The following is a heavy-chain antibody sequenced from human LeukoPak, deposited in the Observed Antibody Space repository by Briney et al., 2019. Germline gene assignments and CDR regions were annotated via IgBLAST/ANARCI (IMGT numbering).Heavy chain of an antibody. D-gene: IGHD2-15*01. CDR3: GRDALVGYFSYYYMDV. CDR2: IYYNGST. V-gene: IGHV4-59*01. Sequence: SETLSLTCTVSGGSISSYYWSWIRQPPGKGLEWIGYIYYNGSTNYNPSLKSRVTISVDTSKNQFSLKLSSVTAADTAVYYCGRDALVGYFSYYYMDVWGKGTTVTVSS. J-gene: IGHJ6*03. CDR1: GGSISSYY.